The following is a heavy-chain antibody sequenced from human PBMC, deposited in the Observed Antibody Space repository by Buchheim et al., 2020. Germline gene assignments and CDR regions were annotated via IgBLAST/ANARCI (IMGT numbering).Heavy chain of an antibody. CDR1: GGSISSGSYY. CDR3: ARWLKYCSGGSCYKNWFDP. CDR2: IYTSGST. V-gene: IGHV4-61*02. J-gene: IGHJ5*02. D-gene: IGHD2-15*01. Sequence: QVQLQESGPGLVKPSQTLSLTCTVSGGSISSGSYYWSWIRQPAGKGLEWIGRIYTSGSTNYNPSLKSRVTISVDPSKNQFSLKLSSVTAADTAVYYCARWLKYCSGGSCYKNWFDPWGQGTL.